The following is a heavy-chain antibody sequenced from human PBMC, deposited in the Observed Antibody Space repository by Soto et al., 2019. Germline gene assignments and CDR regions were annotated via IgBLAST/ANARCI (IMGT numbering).Heavy chain of an antibody. CDR3: ARGPYYYDGSGYYGGGDV. CDR2: IIPIFGTA. CDR1: GGTFSSYA. Sequence: QVQLVQSGAEVKKPGSSVKVSCKASGGTFSSYAISWVRQAPGQGLEWMGGIIPIFGTANYAQKFQGRVTITADESTSTAYMELSSLRSEDTAVYYCARGPYYYDGSGYYGGGDVWGQGTTVTVSS. V-gene: IGHV1-69*01. D-gene: IGHD3-22*01. J-gene: IGHJ6*02.